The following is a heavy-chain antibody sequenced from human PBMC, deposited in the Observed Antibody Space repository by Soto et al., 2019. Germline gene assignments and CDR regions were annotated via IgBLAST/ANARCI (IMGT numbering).Heavy chain of an antibody. CDR1: GGSISSTNW. CDR2: TYHSGNT. CDR3: ARIAAAGTRFDY. Sequence: QVQLQESGPGLVKPSGTLSLTCAVSGGSISSTNWWSWVRQPPGKGLEWIGETYHSGNTNYNPSLKSRVTISVGKSKNQFSLKLSSVTAADTAVYFCARIAAAGTRFDYWGQGTLVTVSS. J-gene: IGHJ4*02. D-gene: IGHD6-13*01. V-gene: IGHV4-4*02.